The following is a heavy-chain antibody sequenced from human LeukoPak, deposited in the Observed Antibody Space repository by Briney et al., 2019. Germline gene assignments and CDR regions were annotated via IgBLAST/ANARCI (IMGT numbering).Heavy chain of an antibody. CDR1: AYSPSSGYY. CDR2: IYHSGSP. J-gene: IGHJ6*03. Sequence: PETLSLTRAVSAYSPSSGYYWGWIRQPPGKGLWGIGSIYHSGSPYYNPSLKSRVTISVDTSKTQYSLKLSSVTAADTAVYYCARVGYSYGSYYYYYYMDVWGKGTPVTVSS. CDR3: ARVGYSYGSYYYYYYMDV. V-gene: IGHV4-38-2*01. D-gene: IGHD5-18*01.